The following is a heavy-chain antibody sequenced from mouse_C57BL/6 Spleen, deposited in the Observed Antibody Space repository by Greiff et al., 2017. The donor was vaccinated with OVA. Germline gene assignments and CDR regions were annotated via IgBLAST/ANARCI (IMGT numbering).Heavy chain of an antibody. Sequence: VQLKESEGGLVQPGSSMKLSCTASGFTFSDYYMAWVRQVPEKGLEWVANINYDGSSTYYLDSLKSRFIISRDNAKNILYLQMSSLKSEDTATYYCAREGYYGNYFDYWGQGTTLTVSS. CDR3: AREGYYGNYFDY. V-gene: IGHV5-16*01. CDR2: INYDGSST. D-gene: IGHD1-1*01. J-gene: IGHJ2*01. CDR1: GFTFSDYY.